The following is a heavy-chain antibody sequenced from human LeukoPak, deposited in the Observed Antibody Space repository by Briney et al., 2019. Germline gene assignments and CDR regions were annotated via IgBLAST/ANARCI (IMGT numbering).Heavy chain of an antibody. J-gene: IGHJ4*02. D-gene: IGHD3-22*01. CDR3: ARGKYYYDSSGYLSY. V-gene: IGHV4-61*02. CDR1: GGSISSGSYY. CDR2: IYTSGST. Sequence: SQTLSLTCTVSGGSISSGSYYWSWIRQPAGKGLEWIRRIYTSGSTNYNPSLKSRVTISVDTSKNQFSLKLSSVTAADTAVYYCARGKYYYDSSGYLSYWGQGTLVTVSS.